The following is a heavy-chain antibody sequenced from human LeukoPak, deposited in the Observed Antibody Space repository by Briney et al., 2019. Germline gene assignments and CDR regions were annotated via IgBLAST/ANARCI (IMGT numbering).Heavy chain of an antibody. Sequence: GASVKVSCKASGYTFTNYGISWVRQAPGQGLEWMGWTSAYKGNTNYAQKFQGRVTMTTDTSTSTAYMELRSLRSDDTAVYYCARDVPDYYGSGSYEVVFDYWGQGTLVTVSS. CDR1: GYTFTNYG. J-gene: IGHJ4*02. D-gene: IGHD3-10*01. V-gene: IGHV1-18*01. CDR3: ARDVPDYYGSGSYEVVFDY. CDR2: TSAYKGNT.